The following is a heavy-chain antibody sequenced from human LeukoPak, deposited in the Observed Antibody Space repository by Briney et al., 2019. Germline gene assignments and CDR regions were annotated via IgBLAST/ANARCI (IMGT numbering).Heavy chain of an antibody. CDR3: ARVRGPQGSGSYRIY. CDR1: GYTFTGYY. CDR2: INPNSGGT. D-gene: IGHD3-10*01. J-gene: IGHJ4*02. Sequence: ASVKVSCKASGYTFTGYYMHRVRQAPGQGLEWMGWINPNSGGTNYAQKFQGRVTMTRDTSISTAYMELSRLRSDDTAVYYCARVRGPQGSGSYRIYWGQGTLVTVSS. V-gene: IGHV1-2*02.